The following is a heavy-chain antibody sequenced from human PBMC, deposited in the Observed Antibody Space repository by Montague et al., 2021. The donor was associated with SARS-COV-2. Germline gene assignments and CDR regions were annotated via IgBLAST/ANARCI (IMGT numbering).Heavy chain of an antibody. V-gene: IGHV4-59*11. Sequence: SETLSLTCSVSGTSINTHYWAWIRQPPGKGLELIAYIHSSGSTNYKPSLQSRVNISMDMSKNQVSLSLTSVTGADTAVYHCARDYGDYSYYYGLDVWGQGTTVTVSS. CDR3: ARDYGDYSYYYGLDV. D-gene: IGHD4-17*01. J-gene: IGHJ6*02. CDR1: GTSINTHY. CDR2: IHSSGST.